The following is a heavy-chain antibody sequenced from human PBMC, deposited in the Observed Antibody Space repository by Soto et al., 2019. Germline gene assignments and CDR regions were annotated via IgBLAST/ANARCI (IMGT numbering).Heavy chain of an antibody. CDR2: IWYDGSNK. Sequence: GGSLRLSCAASGFTFSSYGMHWVRQAPGKGLEWVAVIWYDGSNKYYADSVKGRFTISRDNSKNTLYLQMNSLRAEDTAVYYCARDSGGNVPYYYYYYYMDVWGKGTTVTVSS. D-gene: IGHD2-15*01. CDR3: ARDSGGNVPYYYYYYYMDV. J-gene: IGHJ6*03. CDR1: GFTFSSYG. V-gene: IGHV3-33*01.